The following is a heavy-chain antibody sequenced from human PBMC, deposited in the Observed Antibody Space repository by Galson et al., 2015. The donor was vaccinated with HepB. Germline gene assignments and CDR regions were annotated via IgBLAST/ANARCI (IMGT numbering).Heavy chain of an antibody. CDR1: GFTVSNTY. D-gene: IGHD2-15*01. V-gene: IGHV3-53*01. Sequence: SXRLSCAASGFTVSNTYMNWVRQAPGKGLEWVSVIYSGGATYYADSVKGRFTISRDNSKNTLYLHVNNLRAEDTAVYYCASPFCTGGSCYPLWYWGQGTLVTVSS. J-gene: IGHJ4*02. CDR2: IYSGGAT. CDR3: ASPFCTGGSCYPLWY.